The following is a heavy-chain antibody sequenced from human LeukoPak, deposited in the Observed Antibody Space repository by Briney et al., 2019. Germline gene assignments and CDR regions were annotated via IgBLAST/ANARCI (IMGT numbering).Heavy chain of an antibody. Sequence: GGSLRLSCAASGFTFSSYAMHWDRQAPGKGLKYVSAISSNGGSTYYANSVKGRFTISRDNSKNTLYLQMGSLRAEDMAVYYCARSSTYCGGDCYYFDYWGQGTLVTVSS. V-gene: IGHV3-64*01. D-gene: IGHD2-21*02. CDR2: ISSNGGST. CDR1: GFTFSSYA. J-gene: IGHJ4*02. CDR3: ARSSTYCGGDCYYFDY.